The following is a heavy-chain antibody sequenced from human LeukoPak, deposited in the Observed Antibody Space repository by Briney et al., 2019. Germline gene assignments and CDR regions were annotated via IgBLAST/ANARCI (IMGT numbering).Heavy chain of an antibody. V-gene: IGHV4-59*01. Sequence: TSETLSLTCTVSGGSISSYYWSWIRQPPGKGLEWIGYIYYSGSTNYNPSLKSRVTISVDTSKNQFSLKLSSVTAADTAVYYCARDSTVVTPLYFDYWGQGTLVTVSS. CDR2: IYYSGST. CDR1: GGSISSYY. J-gene: IGHJ4*02. CDR3: ARDSTVVTPLYFDY. D-gene: IGHD4-23*01.